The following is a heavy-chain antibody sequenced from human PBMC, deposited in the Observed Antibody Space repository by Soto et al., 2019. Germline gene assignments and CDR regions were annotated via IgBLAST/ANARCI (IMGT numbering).Heavy chain of an antibody. CDR2: IYYSGTS. V-gene: IGHV4-30-4*02. CDR1: GGSINTGDSY. Sequence: SXTLSLTCTVSGGSINTGDSYWNWIRQPPGTGLEWIGSIYYSGTSYYNPSLKSRLTMSVDASKNQFSLTLSSVTAADTAVYYQSLDPWGPGTLVTVSS. J-gene: IGHJ5*02. CDR3: SLDP.